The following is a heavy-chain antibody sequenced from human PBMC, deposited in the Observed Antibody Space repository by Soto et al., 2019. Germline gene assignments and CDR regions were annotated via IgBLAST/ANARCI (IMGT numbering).Heavy chain of an antibody. CDR2: ISSSRSYT. D-gene: IGHD3-10*01. J-gene: IGHJ6*02. Sequence: GGSLRLSCAASGFTFSDYYMSWIRQAPGKGLEWVSYISSSRSYTNYADTVKGRFTISRDNAKNSLYLQMNSLRAEDTAVYYCARAMDGSGSYSLLYYYYGMDVWGQGTTVTVSS. CDR3: ARAMDGSGSYSLLYYYYGMDV. CDR1: GFTFSDYY. V-gene: IGHV3-11*05.